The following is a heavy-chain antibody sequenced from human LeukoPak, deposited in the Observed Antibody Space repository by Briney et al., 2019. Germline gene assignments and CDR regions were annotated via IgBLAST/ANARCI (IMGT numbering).Heavy chain of an antibody. V-gene: IGHV3-30*02. CDR3: ARDGAAYCGGDCYYPDWYFDL. CDR2: IRYDGSNK. Sequence: GGSLRLSCAASGFTFNNYGMHWVRQAPGKGLEWVTFIRYDGSNKYYADSVKGRSTISRDNAKNSLYLQMNSLRAEDTAVYYCARDGAAYCGGDCYYPDWYFDLWGRGTLVTVSS. J-gene: IGHJ2*01. CDR1: GFTFNNYG. D-gene: IGHD2-21*02.